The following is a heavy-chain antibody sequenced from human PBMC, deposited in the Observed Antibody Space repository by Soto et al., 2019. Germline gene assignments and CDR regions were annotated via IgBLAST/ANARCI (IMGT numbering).Heavy chain of an antibody. V-gene: IGHV4-31*03. Sequence: SETLSLTCTVSGGSISSGGYYWSWIRQHPGKGLEWIGYIYYSGSTYYNPSLKSRVTISVDTSKNQFSLKLSSVTAADTAVYYCARAGGGGYSSSSLAQWFDPWGQGTLVTVSS. D-gene: IGHD6-13*01. J-gene: IGHJ5*02. CDR2: IYYSGST. CDR1: GGSISSGGYY. CDR3: ARAGGGGYSSSSLAQWFDP.